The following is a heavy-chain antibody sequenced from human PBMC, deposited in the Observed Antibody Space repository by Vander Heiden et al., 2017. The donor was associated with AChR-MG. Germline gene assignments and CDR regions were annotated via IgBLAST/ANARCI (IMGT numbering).Heavy chain of an antibody. CDR3: ARARKMVVSSTGERGWFDP. CDR1: GGSISGYY. CDR2: LYSTGST. J-gene: IGHJ5*02. V-gene: IGHV4-59*01. D-gene: IGHD2-21*02. Sequence: ETLSLSCSVSGGSISGYYWSWLLQAPGKGLEWIGCLYSTGSTKSNPSLKSRVTISADTSKNQFSLQLHSVTTADTAIYYCARARKMVVSSTGERGWFDPWGQGLLVTVSS.